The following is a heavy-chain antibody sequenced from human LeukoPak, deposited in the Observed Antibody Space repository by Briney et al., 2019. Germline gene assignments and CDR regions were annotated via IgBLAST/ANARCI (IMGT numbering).Heavy chain of an antibody. Sequence: ASVKVSCKASGYTFTTYFLHWVRQAPGQGLEWMAFIKPGDGSTTYAQKFQGRVTVTRDTSTGTLHMELSSLRSDDTAVYYCARGDSGQFVYWGQGTLVTVSS. CDR1: GYTFTTYF. J-gene: IGHJ4*02. CDR3: ARGDSGQFVY. CDR2: IKPGDGST. V-gene: IGHV1-46*01. D-gene: IGHD2-21*01.